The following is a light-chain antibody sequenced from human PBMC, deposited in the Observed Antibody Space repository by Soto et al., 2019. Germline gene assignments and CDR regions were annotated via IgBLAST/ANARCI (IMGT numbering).Light chain of an antibody. CDR2: AAS. Sequence: DIQMTQSPSSLSAFVGDRVTITCHASQDIVNSLNWYQQKPGKAPKLLIYAASSLETGVPSKFSGSGSGTDFTFTISSLQPEDVATYYCQHYDSLPPTFGPGTKVDIK. V-gene: IGKV1-33*01. J-gene: IGKJ3*01. CDR3: QHYDSLPPT. CDR1: QDIVNS.